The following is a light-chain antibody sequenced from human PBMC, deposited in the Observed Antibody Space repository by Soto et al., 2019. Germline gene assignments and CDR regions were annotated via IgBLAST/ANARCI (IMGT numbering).Light chain of an antibody. CDR1: QSISSW. J-gene: IGKJ1*01. V-gene: IGKV1-5*03. CDR3: QHYNSYSEA. Sequence: SVGDRITITCRASQSISSWLAWYQQKPGKAPKLLIYKASTLKSGVPSRFSGSGSGTEFTLTISSLQPDDFATYYCQHYNSYSEAFGQGTKVDIK. CDR2: KAS.